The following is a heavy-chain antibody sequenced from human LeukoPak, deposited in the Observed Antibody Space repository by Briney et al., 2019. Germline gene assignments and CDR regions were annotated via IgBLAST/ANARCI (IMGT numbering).Heavy chain of an antibody. V-gene: IGHV4-39*01. CDR1: GGSISGSSYY. CDR2: IYYSGST. CDR3: AAAYYYDSSGYYYDPSFDY. Sequence: PSETLSLTCTVSGGSISGSSYYWGWIRQPPGKGLEWIGSIYYSGSTYYNPSLKSRVTISVDTSKNQFSLKLNSVTATDTAVYYCAAAYYYDSSGYYYDPSFDYWGQGTLVTVSS. J-gene: IGHJ4*02. D-gene: IGHD3-22*01.